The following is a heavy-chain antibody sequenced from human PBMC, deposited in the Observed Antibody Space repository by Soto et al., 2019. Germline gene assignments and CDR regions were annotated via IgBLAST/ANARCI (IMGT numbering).Heavy chain of an antibody. V-gene: IGHV1-18*01. CDR2: ISAYNGNT. D-gene: IGHD3-10*01. Sequence: ASVKVSCKASGYTFTSYGISWVRQAPGQGLEWMGWISAYNGNTNYAQKLQGRVTMTTDTSTSTAYMELRSLRSDDTAVYYCAREAKVRAYCYGSGTPHTYYYYYYGMDVWGQGTTVTVSS. CDR1: GYTFTSYG. J-gene: IGHJ6*02. CDR3: AREAKVRAYCYGSGTPHTYYYYYYGMDV.